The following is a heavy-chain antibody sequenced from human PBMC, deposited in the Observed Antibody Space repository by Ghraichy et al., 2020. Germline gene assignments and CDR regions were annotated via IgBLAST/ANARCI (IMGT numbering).Heavy chain of an antibody. CDR2: IYYSGST. J-gene: IGHJ4*02. D-gene: IGHD6-19*01. V-gene: IGHV4-39*01. CDR3: VRLVSSGWYFDY. Sequence: SDTLSLTCTVSGGSISDSFYYWGWVRQPPGKGLEWIGSIYYSGSTYYNPSLQSRVTISVDTSKNQFSLKLSSVTAADTAPYYCVRLVSSGWYFDYWGQGTLVTVSS. CDR1: GGSISDSFYY.